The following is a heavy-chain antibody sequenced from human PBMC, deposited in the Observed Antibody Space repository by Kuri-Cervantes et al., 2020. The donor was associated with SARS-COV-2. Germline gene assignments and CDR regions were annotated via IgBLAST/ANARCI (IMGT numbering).Heavy chain of an antibody. D-gene: IGHD2-15*01. J-gene: IGHJ4*02. CDR3: ATPRYCSGGSCYGLFDY. V-gene: IGHV1-69*13. CDR2: IIPIFGTA. Sequence: SGKVSCKASGGTFSSYAISWVRQAPGQGLEWMGRIIPIFGTANYAQKFQGRVTITADESTSTAYMELSSLRSEDTAVYYCATPRYCSGGSCYGLFDYWGQGTLVTVSS. CDR1: GGTFSSYA.